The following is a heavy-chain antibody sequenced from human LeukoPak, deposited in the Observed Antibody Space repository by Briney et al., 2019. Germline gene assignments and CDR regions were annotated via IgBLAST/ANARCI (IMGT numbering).Heavy chain of an antibody. Sequence: SDTLSLTCTVSCGSISRDWYWGWVRQPPGNGLEWIGAIYRNGDTHYNPSLKSRDTISLDTSQNQFSLRLNSVTAADTAVYYCARAKRDYYDNSGYESYYYFMDVWGKGTTVTVSS. CDR3: ARAKRDYYDNSGYESYYYFMDV. D-gene: IGHD3-22*01. CDR2: IYRNGDT. V-gene: IGHV4-38-2*02. J-gene: IGHJ6*03. CDR1: CGSISRDWY.